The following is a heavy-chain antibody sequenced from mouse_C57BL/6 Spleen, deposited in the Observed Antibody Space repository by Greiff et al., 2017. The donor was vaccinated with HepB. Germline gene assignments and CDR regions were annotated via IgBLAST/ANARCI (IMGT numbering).Heavy chain of an antibody. Sequence: QVQLKQSGPELVKPGASVKISCKASGYAFSSSWMNWVKQRPGKGLEWIGRIYPGDGDTNYNGKFKGQATLTADKSSSTAYMQLSSLTSEDSAVYFCARREEYYGSSYYFDDWGQGTTLTVSS. D-gene: IGHD1-1*01. CDR1: GYAFSSSW. J-gene: IGHJ2*01. CDR3: ARREEYYGSSYYFDD. V-gene: IGHV1-82*01. CDR2: IYPGDGDT.